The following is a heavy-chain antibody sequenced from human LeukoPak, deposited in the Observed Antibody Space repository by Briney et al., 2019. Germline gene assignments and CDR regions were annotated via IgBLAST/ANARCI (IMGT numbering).Heavy chain of an antibody. CDR2: IIPIFGTA. CDR1: GGTCSSYA. V-gene: IGHV1-69*06. Sequence: SVKVSCKASGGTCSSYAISWVRQAPGQGLEWMGGIIPIFGTANYAQKFQGRVTITADKSTSTAYMELSSLRSEDTAVYYCARVKTYYYDSSGYYGWYFDLWGRGTLVTVSS. J-gene: IGHJ2*01. CDR3: ARVKTYYYDSSGYYGWYFDL. D-gene: IGHD3-22*01.